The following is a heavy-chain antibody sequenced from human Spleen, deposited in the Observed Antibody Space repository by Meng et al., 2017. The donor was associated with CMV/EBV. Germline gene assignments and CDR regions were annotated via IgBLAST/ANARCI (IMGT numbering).Heavy chain of an antibody. CDR2: IYYSGNT. CDR3: ARDHGGIDSCCLGGWFDP. D-gene: IGHD2-2*01. Sequence: NAGGYYWTWSRQRPGKGLEWMGYIYYSGNTHYNPSLKSRLTISIDRSKNLFSLELSSVTAADTAIYYCARDHGGIDSCCLGGWFDPWGQGTLVTVSS. V-gene: IGHV4-31*02. J-gene: IGHJ5*02. CDR1: NAGGYY.